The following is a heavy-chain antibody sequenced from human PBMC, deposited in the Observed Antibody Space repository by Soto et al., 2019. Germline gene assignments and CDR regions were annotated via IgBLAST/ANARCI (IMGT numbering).Heavy chain of an antibody. D-gene: IGHD3-10*01. Sequence: GGSLRLSCAASGFTFSNYAMSWLRQAPGKGLEWVSAISADAGRTYYADSVKGRFTISRDNSQNTLYLQMSSLRVEDTAVYYCAKEVLGPGIHDYWGQGSLVIVSS. CDR3: AKEVLGPGIHDY. V-gene: IGHV3-23*01. CDR2: ISADAGRT. CDR1: GFTFSNYA. J-gene: IGHJ4*02.